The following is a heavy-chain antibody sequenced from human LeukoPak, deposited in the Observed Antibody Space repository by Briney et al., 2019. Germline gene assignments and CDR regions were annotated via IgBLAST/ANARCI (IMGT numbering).Heavy chain of an antibody. CDR3: AKDRGAYSSGFY. CDR1: GFTFSSYA. CDR2: FSGSGGST. D-gene: IGHD6-19*01. V-gene: IGHV3-23*01. J-gene: IGHJ4*02. Sequence: GSLRLSCAASGFTFSSYAMSWVRQAPGKGLEWISAFSGSGGSTYYADSVKGRFTISRDNSKNTLYLQMNSLRAEDTAVYYCAKDRGAYSSGFYWGQGTLVTVSS.